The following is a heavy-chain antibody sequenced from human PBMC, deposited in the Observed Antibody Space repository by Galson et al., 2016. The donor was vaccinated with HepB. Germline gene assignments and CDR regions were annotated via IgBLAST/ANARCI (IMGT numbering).Heavy chain of an antibody. CDR1: GYTFTNFY. CDR3: ARDPPSGWSHFDY. CDR2: INPSPGRT. V-gene: IGHV1-46*01. D-gene: IGHD6-19*01. J-gene: IGHJ4*02. Sequence: SVKVSCKASGYTFTNFYMHWVRQAPGQGLEWMGIINPSPGRTSYAQRFQGRLTMTWDTSTSTVYMELSSLRSEDTAVYYCARDPPSGWSHFDYWGQGTLVTVSS.